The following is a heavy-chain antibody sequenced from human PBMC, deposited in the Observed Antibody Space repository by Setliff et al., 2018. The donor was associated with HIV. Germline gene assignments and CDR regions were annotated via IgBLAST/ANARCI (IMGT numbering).Heavy chain of an antibody. CDR1: GYTFNNYG. CDR3: ARGKAWLRFLDY. CDR2: INTHSGYT. J-gene: IGHJ4*02. Sequence: ASVKVSCKASGYTFNNYGISWVRQAPGQGLEWMGWINTHSGYTNYAQNIQGRVTVTMDTSTSTAYMELRSLKSDDTAVYYCARGKAWLRFLDYWGQGTLVTVSS. D-gene: IGHD5-12*01. V-gene: IGHV1-18*01.